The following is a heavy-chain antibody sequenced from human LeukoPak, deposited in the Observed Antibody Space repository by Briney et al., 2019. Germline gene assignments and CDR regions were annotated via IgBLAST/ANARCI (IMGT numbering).Heavy chain of an antibody. CDR3: AKGPSYYDFWSGYP. J-gene: IGHJ4*02. CDR1: GFTFSSYA. Sequence: GGSLRLSCAASGFTFSSYAMSWVRQAPGKGLEWVSAISGSGGSTYYADSVKGRFTISRDNSKNTLYLQMNSLRAEDTAVYYCAKGPSYYDFWSGYPGGQGTLVTVSS. CDR2: ISGSGGST. D-gene: IGHD3-3*01. V-gene: IGHV3-23*01.